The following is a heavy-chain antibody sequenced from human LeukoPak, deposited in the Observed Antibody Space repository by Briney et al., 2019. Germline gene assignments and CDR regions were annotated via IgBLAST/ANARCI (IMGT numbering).Heavy chain of an antibody. Sequence: GGSLRLSCALSGFTFSKFWMNWVRLAPGKGLEWVSVIYSGGGTDYADSVKGRFTISRDKTTLYLQMNSLRAEDTAVYYCARDAAPAYWGQGTLVTVSS. CDR2: IYSGGGT. D-gene: IGHD6-13*01. CDR3: ARDAAPAY. V-gene: IGHV3-53*01. J-gene: IGHJ4*02. CDR1: GFTFSKFW.